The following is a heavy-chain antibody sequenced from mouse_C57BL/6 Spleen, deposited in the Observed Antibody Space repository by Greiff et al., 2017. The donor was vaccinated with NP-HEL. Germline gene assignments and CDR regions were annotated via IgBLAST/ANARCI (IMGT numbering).Heavy chain of an antibody. CDR2: IDPSDSET. CDR3: AREEDISGYRDFDY. J-gene: IGHJ2*01. V-gene: IGHV1-52*01. Sequence: QVQLQQPGAELVRPGSSVKLSCKASGYTFTSYWMHWVKQRPIQGLEWIGNIDPSDSETHYNQKFKDKATLTVDKSSSTAYMQLSSLTSEDSAVYYCAREEDISGYRDFDYWGQGTTLTVSS. CDR1: GYTFTSYW. D-gene: IGHD3-2*02.